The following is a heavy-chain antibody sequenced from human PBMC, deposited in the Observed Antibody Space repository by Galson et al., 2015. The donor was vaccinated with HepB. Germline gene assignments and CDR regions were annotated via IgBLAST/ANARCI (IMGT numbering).Heavy chain of an antibody. CDR1: GFTFDDYA. CDR2: ISWNSGSI. J-gene: IGHJ3*02. D-gene: IGHD3-10*01. V-gene: IGHV3-9*01. CDR3: AKKWHMVRGVIRAFDI. Sequence: SLRLSCAASGFTFDDYAMHWVRQAPGKGLEWVSGISWNSGSIGYADSVKGRFTISRDNSKNTLYLQMNSLRAEDTAVYYCAKKWHMVRGVIRAFDIWGQGTMVTVSS.